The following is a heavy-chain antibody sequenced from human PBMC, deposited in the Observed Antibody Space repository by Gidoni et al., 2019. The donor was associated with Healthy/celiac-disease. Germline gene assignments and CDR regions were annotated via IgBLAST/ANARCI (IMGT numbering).Heavy chain of an antibody. CDR1: VSTFSSYT. V-gene: IGHV1-69*02. CDR3: ARDEWLSHAFDI. CDR2: ISPILGIA. Sequence: VQLVQSGAEVKKPGSSVKVSCKASVSTFSSYTISWVRRAPGQGLEWMGRISPILGIANYAHKFQGRVTITAYKSTSTADMELSSLRSEDTAVYYCARDEWLSHAFDIWGQGTMVTVSS. J-gene: IGHJ3*02. D-gene: IGHD3-3*01.